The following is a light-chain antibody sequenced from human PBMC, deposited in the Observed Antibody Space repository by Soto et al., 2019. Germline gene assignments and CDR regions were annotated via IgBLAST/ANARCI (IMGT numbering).Light chain of an antibody. CDR1: KLGDKY. Sequence: SYELTQPPSLSVSPGQTASITCSGDKLGDKYACWYQQKPDQSPVLVIYQDTKRPSGIPERFSGSNSGNTATLTISGTQAMDEDDYYCQAWDSSTAVFGGGTKLTVL. CDR2: QDT. J-gene: IGLJ2*01. CDR3: QAWDSSTAV. V-gene: IGLV3-1*01.